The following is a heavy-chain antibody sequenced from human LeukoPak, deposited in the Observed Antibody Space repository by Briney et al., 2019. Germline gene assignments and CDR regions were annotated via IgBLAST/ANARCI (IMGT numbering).Heavy chain of an antibody. CDR3: ARDRNTAMAPTYYYYGMDV. CDR2: IIPIFGTA. V-gene: IGHV1-69*13. D-gene: IGHD5-18*01. Sequence: RASVKVSCKASGGIFSSYAISWVRQAPGQGLEWMGGIIPIFGTANYAQKFQGRVTITADESTSTAYMELSSLRSEDTAVYYCARDRNTAMAPTYYYYGMDVWGQGTTVTVSS. J-gene: IGHJ6*02. CDR1: GGIFSSYA.